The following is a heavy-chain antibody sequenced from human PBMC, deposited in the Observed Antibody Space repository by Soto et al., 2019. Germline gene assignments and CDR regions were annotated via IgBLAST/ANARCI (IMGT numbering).Heavy chain of an antibody. J-gene: IGHJ4*02. CDR3: VRIRRGDGYTFGY. CDR2: INIDGSTT. CDR1: GFSLSNYW. Sequence: EVQLVESGGVSVQPWWSLRLSCAASGFSLSNYWMHWVRKAPGQGLVWVSRINIDGSTTTYADSVKGRFTISRDNAKNTLYMQMNSLRDEDTAVYYCVRIRRGDGYTFGYWGQGTLVTVSS. D-gene: IGHD5-12*01. V-gene: IGHV3-74*01.